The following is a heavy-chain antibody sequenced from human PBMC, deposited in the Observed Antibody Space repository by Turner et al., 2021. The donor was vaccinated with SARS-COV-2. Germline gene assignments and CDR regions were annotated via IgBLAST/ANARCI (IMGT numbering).Heavy chain of an antibody. CDR2: IWYDGSNK. J-gene: IGHJ5*02. CDR3: ARGANWFDP. V-gene: IGHV3-33*01. Sequence: QVQLVESGGGVVQSGRSLRLSCAASGFTFSSYGMHWVRQAPGKGLEWVAVIWYDGSNKYYADSVKGRFTNSRDNSKNTLYLQMNSLRAEDTAVDYCARGANWFDPWGQGTLVTVSS. D-gene: IGHD3-16*01. CDR1: GFTFSSYG.